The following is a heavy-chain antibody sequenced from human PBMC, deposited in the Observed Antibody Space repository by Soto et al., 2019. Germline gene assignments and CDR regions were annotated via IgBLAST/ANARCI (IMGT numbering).Heavy chain of an antibody. CDR2: IHYSGST. V-gene: IGHV4-39*02. CDR1: GGSISSNIYY. D-gene: IGHD2-2*01. J-gene: IGHJ4*02. CDR3: AKDGGPVYCNSPGCSAKHFDY. Sequence: SETLSLTCTVSGGSISSNIYYWGWIRQPPGKGLEWIGNIHYSGSTYYDSSLKTRVTISVDTSKNQFSLKLSSVTAADTAVYYCAKDGGPVYCNSPGCSAKHFDYWGQGTLVTVSS.